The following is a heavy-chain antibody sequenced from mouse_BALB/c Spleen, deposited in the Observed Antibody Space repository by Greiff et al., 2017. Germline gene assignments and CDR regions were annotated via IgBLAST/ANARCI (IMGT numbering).Heavy chain of an antibody. J-gene: IGHJ3*01. CDR1: GFSLTSYD. CDR3: VREGYYGYDRDWFAY. V-gene: IGHV2-9-2*01. CDR2: IWTGGGT. D-gene: IGHD2-2*01. Sequence: VQLQESGPGLVAPSQSLSITCTVSGFSLTSYDISWIRQPPGKGLEWLGVIWTGGGTNYNSAFMSRLSISKDNSKSQVFLKMNSLQTDDTAIYYCVREGYYGYDRDWFAYWGQGTLVTVSA.